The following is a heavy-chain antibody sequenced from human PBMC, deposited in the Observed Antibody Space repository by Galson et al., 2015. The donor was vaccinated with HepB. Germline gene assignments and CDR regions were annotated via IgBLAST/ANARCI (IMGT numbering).Heavy chain of an antibody. CDR2: ISHDGGNK. V-gene: IGHV3-30-3*01. CDR1: GFAFSRYS. J-gene: IGHJ3*02. Sequence: SLRLSCAASGFAFSRYSMHWVRQAPGKGLEWVALISHDGGNKYYADSFKGRVTISRDYVNNTVYLQMNSLRAEGTAVYYCAKDFILIGFDIWGQGSLVIVSS. CDR3: AKDFILIGFDI.